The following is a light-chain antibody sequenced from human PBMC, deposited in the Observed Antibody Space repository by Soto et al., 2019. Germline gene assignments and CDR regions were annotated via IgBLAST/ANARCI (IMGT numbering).Light chain of an antibody. V-gene: IGKV3-15*01. CDR3: QPYNTWPPFT. CDR1: QSVGVA. Sequence: EILMTQSPATLSVSPGETATLSCRASQSVGVALAWYQQKPGQAPRLLISGASTRATDIPTRFSGSGSRTEFTLTISSLQDEDFAVYYYQPYNTWPPFTFGPGTKVDVK. CDR2: GAS. J-gene: IGKJ3*01.